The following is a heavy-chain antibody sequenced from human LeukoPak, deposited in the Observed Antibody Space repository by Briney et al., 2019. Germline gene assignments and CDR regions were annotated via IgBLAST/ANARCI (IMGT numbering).Heavy chain of an antibody. D-gene: IGHD4-17*01. CDR3: ARVVDHDYFDYYLDY. CDR1: GFTVSSND. V-gene: IGHV3-53*01. Sequence: GGSLRLSCGASGFTVSSNDMTWVRQAPGKGLEWVSILHSGGSTYYADSAKGRFTISRDSSKNTVSLQMNSLRAEDTAVYYCARVVDHDYFDYYLDYWGQGTLVTVSS. J-gene: IGHJ4*02. CDR2: LHSGGST.